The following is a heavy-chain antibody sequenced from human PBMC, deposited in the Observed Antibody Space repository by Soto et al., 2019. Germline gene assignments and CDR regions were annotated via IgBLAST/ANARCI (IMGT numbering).Heavy chain of an antibody. J-gene: IGHJ4*02. D-gene: IGHD2-15*01. CDR1: GFTFSSYG. CDR2: ISYDGSNK. CDR3: AKGPRGYCSGGSCYFHY. Sequence: QVQLVESGGGVVQPGRSLRLSCAASGFTFSSYGMHWVRQAPGKGLEWVAVISYDGSNKYYADSVKGRFTISRDNSKNTLYLQMNSLRAEDTAVYYCAKGPRGYCSGGSCYFHYWGQGTLVTVSS. V-gene: IGHV3-30*18.